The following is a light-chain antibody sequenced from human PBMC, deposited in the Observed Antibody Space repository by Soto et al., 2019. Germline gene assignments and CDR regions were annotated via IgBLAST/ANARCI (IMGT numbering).Light chain of an antibody. CDR1: QSISSW. CDR2: DAS. V-gene: IGKV1-5*01. CDR3: QQYNSYSAMT. J-gene: IGKJ1*01. Sequence: IQMTQSPSTLSSSVGDRVTITCRASQSISSWLAWYQQKPGKAPKLLIYDASSLESGVPSRFSGSGSGTELTLTISSLQTDDFAIYYCQQYNSYSAMTFGQGTKVDIK.